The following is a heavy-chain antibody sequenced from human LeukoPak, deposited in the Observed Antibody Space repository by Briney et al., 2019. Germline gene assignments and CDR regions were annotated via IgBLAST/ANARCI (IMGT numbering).Heavy chain of an antibody. CDR2: IYYSGST. J-gene: IGHJ5*02. CDR1: GGSISSGGYY. V-gene: IGHV4-31*03. CDR3: ARVGVVAGTVWFDP. D-gene: IGHD6-19*01. Sequence: PSQTLSLTCTVSGGSISSGGYYWSWLRQHPGKGLEWIGYIYYSGSTYYNPSLKSRVTISVDTSKNQFSLKLSSVTAADTAVYYCARVGVVAGTVWFDPWGQGTLVTVSS.